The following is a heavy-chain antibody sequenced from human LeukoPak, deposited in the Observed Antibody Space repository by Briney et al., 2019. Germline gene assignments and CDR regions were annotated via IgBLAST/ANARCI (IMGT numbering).Heavy chain of an antibody. CDR2: IIPIFGTA. J-gene: IGHJ4*02. CDR1: GGTFSSYA. D-gene: IGHD2-21*02. Sequence: ASVKVSCKASGGTFSSYAISWVRQAPGQGLEWMGGIIPIFGTANYAQKFQGRVTITADESTGTAYMELSSLRSEDTAVYYCAREGVCGGDCYPDYWGQGTLVTVSS. V-gene: IGHV1-69*13. CDR3: AREGVCGGDCYPDY.